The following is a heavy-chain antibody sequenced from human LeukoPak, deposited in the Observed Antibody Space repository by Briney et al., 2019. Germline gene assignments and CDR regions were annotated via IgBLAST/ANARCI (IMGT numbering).Heavy chain of an antibody. CDR3: AREGLGETIDRGFDY. D-gene: IGHD3-16*01. J-gene: IGHJ4*02. V-gene: IGHV4-61*02. CDR1: GASISSTSYY. Sequence: SETLSLTCTVSGASISSTSYYWNWIRQPAGKGLEWIGRIYTSGITEYIPSLKRRVTISMDSSNNHFSLKLSSVTAADTAVYFCAREGLGETIDRGFDYWGRGTLVTVSS. CDR2: IYTSGIT.